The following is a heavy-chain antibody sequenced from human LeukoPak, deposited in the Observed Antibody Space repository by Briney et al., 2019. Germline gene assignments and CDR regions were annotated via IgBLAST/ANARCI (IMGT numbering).Heavy chain of an antibody. J-gene: IGHJ4*02. CDR3: AREAQGYDSSGHIDY. D-gene: IGHD3-22*01. V-gene: IGHV1-18*01. Sequence: ASVKVSCKASGYTFTSYGISWMRQAPGQGLEWMGWISAYNGNTNYAQKLQGRVTMTTDTSTSTAYMELRSLRSDDTAVYYCAREAQGYDSSGHIDYWGQGTLVTVSS. CDR2: ISAYNGNT. CDR1: GYTFTSYG.